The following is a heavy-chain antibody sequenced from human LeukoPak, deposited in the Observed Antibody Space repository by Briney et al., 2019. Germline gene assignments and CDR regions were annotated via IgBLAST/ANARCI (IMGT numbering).Heavy chain of an antibody. CDR3: ARLVGATRTENWFDP. Sequence: PSETLSLTCTVSGGSISSYYWSWIRQPPGKGLEWIGYIYTSGSTNYNSSLKSRVTISVDTSKNQFSLKLSSVTAADTAVYYCARLVGATRTENWFDPWGQGTLVTVSS. V-gene: IGHV4-4*09. CDR1: GGSISSYY. CDR2: IYTSGST. J-gene: IGHJ5*02. D-gene: IGHD1-26*01.